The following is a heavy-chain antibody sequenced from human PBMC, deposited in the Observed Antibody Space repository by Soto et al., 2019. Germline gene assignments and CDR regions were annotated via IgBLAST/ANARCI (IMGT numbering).Heavy chain of an antibody. D-gene: IGHD3-22*01. CDR1: GFTFSSYA. Sequence: PGGSLRLSCAASGFTFSSYAMSWVRQAPGKGLEWVSAISGSGGSTYYADSVKGRFTISRDNSKNTLYLQMNSLRAEDTAVYYCASDLGYYDSIGHWGQGTLVTVSS. J-gene: IGHJ4*02. V-gene: IGHV3-23*01. CDR2: ISGSGGST. CDR3: ASDLGYYDSIGH.